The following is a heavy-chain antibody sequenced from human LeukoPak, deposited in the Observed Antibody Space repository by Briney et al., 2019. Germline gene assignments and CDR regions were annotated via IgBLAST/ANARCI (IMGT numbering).Heavy chain of an antibody. CDR2: ISGSGGST. J-gene: IGHJ4*02. Sequence: PGGSLRLSCAGSGSTFSSYAMSWVRQAPGKGLEWVSAISGSGGSTYYADSVKGRFTISRDNSKNTLYLQMNSLRAEDAAVYYCARDPYYYDSSGYLSSGFDYWGRGTLVTVSS. CDR3: ARDPYYYDSSGYLSSGFDY. V-gene: IGHV3-23*01. D-gene: IGHD3-22*01. CDR1: GSTFSSYA.